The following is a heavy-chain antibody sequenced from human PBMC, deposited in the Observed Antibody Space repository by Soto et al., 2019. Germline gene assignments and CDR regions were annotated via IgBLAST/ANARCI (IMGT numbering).Heavy chain of an antibody. Sequence: GESLKISCAASGFTFSSYWMSWVRQAPGKGLEWVANIKQDGSEKYYVDSVKGRFTISRDNAKNSLYLQMNSLRAEDTAVYYCARELDYGDDAFDIWGQGTMVTVSS. V-gene: IGHV3-7*01. CDR3: ARELDYGDDAFDI. J-gene: IGHJ3*02. CDR1: GFTFSSYW. CDR2: IKQDGSEK. D-gene: IGHD4-17*01.